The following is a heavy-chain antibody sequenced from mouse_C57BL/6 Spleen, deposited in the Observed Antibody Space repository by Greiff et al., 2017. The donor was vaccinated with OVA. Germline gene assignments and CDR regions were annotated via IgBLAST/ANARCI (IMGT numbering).Heavy chain of an antibody. J-gene: IGHJ1*03. CDR3: ARYYYGSSSWYFDV. CDR2: IRNKANGYTT. D-gene: IGHD1-1*01. V-gene: IGHV7-3*01. CDR1: GFTFTDYY. Sequence: DVKLVESGGGLVQPGGSLSLSCAASGFTFTDYYMSWVRQPPGKALEWLGFIRNKANGYTTEYSASVKGRFTISRDNSQSILYLQMNALRAEDSATYYCARYYYGSSSWYFDVWGTGTTVTVSS.